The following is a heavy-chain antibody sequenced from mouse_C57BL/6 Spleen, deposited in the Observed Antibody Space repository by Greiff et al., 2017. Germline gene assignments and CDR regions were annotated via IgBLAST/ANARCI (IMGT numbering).Heavy chain of an antibody. CDR3: ARRITTARGAMDY. CDR2: ISSGSSTI. CDR1: GFTFSDYG. Sequence: EVQVVESGGGLVKPGGSLKLSCAASGFTFSDYGMHWVRQAPEKGLEWVAYISSGSSTIYYADTVKGRFTISRDNAKNTLFLQMTSLRSEDTAMYYCARRITTARGAMDYWGQGTSVTVSS. J-gene: IGHJ4*01. D-gene: IGHD1-2*01. V-gene: IGHV5-17*01.